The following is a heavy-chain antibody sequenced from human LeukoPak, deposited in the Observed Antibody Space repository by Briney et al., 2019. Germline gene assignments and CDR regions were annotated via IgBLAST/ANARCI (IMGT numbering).Heavy chain of an antibody. J-gene: IGHJ4*02. CDR3: ARVAFITMIVDTEYYFDY. D-gene: IGHD3-22*01. CDR2: IYSGGST. V-gene: IGHV3-53*01. CDR1: GFTVSSNY. Sequence: GGSLRPSCAASGFTVSSNYMSWVRQAPGKGLEWVSVIYSGGSTYYADSVKGRFTISRDNSKNTLYLQMNSLRAEDTAVYYCARVAFITMIVDTEYYFDYWGQGTLVTVSS.